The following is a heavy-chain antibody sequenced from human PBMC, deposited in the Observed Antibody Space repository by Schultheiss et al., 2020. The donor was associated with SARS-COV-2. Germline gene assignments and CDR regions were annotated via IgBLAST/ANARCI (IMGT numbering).Heavy chain of an antibody. J-gene: IGHJ4*02. Sequence: GGSLRLSCAASGFTFSSYAMSWVRQAPGKGLEWVSAIGTAGDTYYPGSVKGRFTISRENAKNSLYLQMNSLRAEDTAVYYCAKVASSGWYGYLGYWGQGTLVTVSS. V-gene: IGHV3-23*01. D-gene: IGHD6-19*01. CDR2: IGTAGDT. CDR3: AKVASSGWYGYLGY. CDR1: GFTFSSYA.